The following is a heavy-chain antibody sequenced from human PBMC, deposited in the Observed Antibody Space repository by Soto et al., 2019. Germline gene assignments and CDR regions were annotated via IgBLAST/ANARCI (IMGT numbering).Heavy chain of an antibody. Sequence: QVQLQESGPGLVKPSGTLSLTCAVSGGSISSSNWWSWVRQPPGKGLEWIGEIYHSGSTNYNPSLKSRVTISVDKSKNHFSLRLSSVTAADTAVYYCASTVITALYYFDQWGQGTLVTVSS. J-gene: IGHJ4*02. CDR1: GGSISSSNW. CDR2: IYHSGST. V-gene: IGHV4-4*02. D-gene: IGHD4-17*01. CDR3: ASTVITALYYFDQ.